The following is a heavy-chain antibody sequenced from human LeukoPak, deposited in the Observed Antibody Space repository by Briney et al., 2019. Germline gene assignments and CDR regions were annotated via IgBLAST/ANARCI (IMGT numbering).Heavy chain of an antibody. CDR2: IKQDGSEK. D-gene: IGHD1-7*01. V-gene: IGHV3-7*01. Sequence: QAGGSLRLSCAASGFFFRSHALHWVRQAPGQGLGWVANIKQDGSEKYYVDSVKGRFTISRDNAKNSLYLQMNSLRAEDTAVYYCARLNWNYESYMDVWGKGTTVTVSS. CDR3: ARLNWNYESYMDV. CDR1: GFFFRSHA. J-gene: IGHJ6*03.